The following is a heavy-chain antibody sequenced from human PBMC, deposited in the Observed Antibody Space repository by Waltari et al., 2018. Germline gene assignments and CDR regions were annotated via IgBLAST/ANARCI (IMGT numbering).Heavy chain of an antibody. Sequence: QVQLVESGGGVVQPGGSLRLSCAASGFTFSSYGMHWVRQAPGQGLEWVAFIRYDGSNKYYADSVKGRFTISRDNSKNTLYLQMNSLRAEDTAVYYCAKARVPYDSSGYHDAFDIWGQGTMVTVSS. CDR3: AKARVPYDSSGYHDAFDI. J-gene: IGHJ3*02. D-gene: IGHD3-22*01. CDR1: GFTFSSYG. V-gene: IGHV3-30*02. CDR2: IRYDGSNK.